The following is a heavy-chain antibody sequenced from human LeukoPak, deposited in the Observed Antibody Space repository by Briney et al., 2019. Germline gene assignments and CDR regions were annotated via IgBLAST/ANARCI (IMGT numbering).Heavy chain of an antibody. CDR2: IIPIFGTA. V-gene: IGHV1-69*05. J-gene: IGHJ5*02. D-gene: IGHD3-3*01. CDR1: GGTFSSYA. Sequence: SVKVSCKASGGTFSSYAISWVRQAPGQGLEWMGGIIPIFGTANYAQKFQGRVTITTDESTSTAYMELSSLRSEDTAVYYCARGRHFGVVIEDNWFDPWGQGTLVTVSS. CDR3: ARGRHFGVVIEDNWFDP.